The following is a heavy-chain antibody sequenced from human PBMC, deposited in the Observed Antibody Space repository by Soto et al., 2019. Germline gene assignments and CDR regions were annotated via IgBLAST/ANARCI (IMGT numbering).Heavy chain of an antibody. D-gene: IGHD2-15*01. CDR3: ARDLLVVDPKVYYGMDV. J-gene: IGHJ6*02. Sequence: RGSLRLSCAASGFTFSSYDMNWVRQAPGKGLEWVSYISSNSYTIYYADSVKGRFTISRDNAKNSLYLQMNSLRDEDTAVYYCARDLLVVDPKVYYGMDVWGRATTLTVS. V-gene: IGHV3-48*02. CDR2: ISSNSYTI. CDR1: GFTFSSYD.